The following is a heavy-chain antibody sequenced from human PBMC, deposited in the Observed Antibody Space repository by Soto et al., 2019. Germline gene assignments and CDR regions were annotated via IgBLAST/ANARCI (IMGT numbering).Heavy chain of an antibody. V-gene: IGHV1-69*01. CDR1: GGTFSSYA. CDR2: IIAIFGTA. D-gene: IGHD3-22*01. Sequence: QVQLVQSGAEVKKPGSSVKVSCKASGGTFSSYAISWVRQAPGQGLEWMGGIIAIFGTANYAQKFQGRVTITADESTSTAYMELSSLRSEDTAVYYCEEKGNSREFYKSLYYYVMDVWGQGATVTVSS. J-gene: IGHJ6*02. CDR3: EEKGNSREFYKSLYYYVMDV.